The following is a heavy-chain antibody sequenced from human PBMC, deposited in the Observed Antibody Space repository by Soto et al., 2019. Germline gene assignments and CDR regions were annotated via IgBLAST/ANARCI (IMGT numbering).Heavy chain of an antibody. Sequence: ASVKVSCQASGFTFSSYGISWVRQAPGQGLEWMGWISAYNGNTNYAQKLQGRVTMTTDTSTSTAYMELRSLRSDDTAVYYCARDGTGSGWYNWFDPWGQGTLVTVSS. CDR1: GFTFSSYG. CDR2: ISAYNGNT. CDR3: ARDGTGSGWYNWFDP. J-gene: IGHJ5*02. V-gene: IGHV1-18*01. D-gene: IGHD6-19*01.